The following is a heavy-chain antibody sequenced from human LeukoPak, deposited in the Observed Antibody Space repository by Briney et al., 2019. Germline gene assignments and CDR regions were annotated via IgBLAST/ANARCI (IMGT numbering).Heavy chain of an antibody. V-gene: IGHV3-53*01. CDR3: TTEELLLPRGFDY. Sequence: PGGSLRLSCAASGFTVSSNYMSWVRQAPGKGLEWVSIIYNDGTTYYADSVKGRFTISRDTSKNMVYLQMNSLTAEDTAVYYCTTEELLLPRGFDYWGQGTLVTVSS. CDR2: IYNDGTT. J-gene: IGHJ4*02. D-gene: IGHD2-15*01. CDR1: GFTVSSNY.